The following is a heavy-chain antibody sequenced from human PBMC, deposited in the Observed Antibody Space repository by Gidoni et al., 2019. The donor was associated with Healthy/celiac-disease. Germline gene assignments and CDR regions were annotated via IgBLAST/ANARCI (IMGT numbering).Heavy chain of an antibody. J-gene: IGHJ4*02. V-gene: IGHV4-34*01. Sequence: QVQLQQWGAGLLKPSESLSRTCAVYGGSFSGDYWCWIRLPPGKGLDWIGAITPRGSTNYNPSHKSRVTISVDTSKNQFSLKLSSVTAADTAVYCCARAVPAEVSTKWGQGTLVTVSS. D-gene: IGHD2-2*01. CDR2: ITPRGST. CDR1: GGSFSGDY. CDR3: ARAVPAEVSTK.